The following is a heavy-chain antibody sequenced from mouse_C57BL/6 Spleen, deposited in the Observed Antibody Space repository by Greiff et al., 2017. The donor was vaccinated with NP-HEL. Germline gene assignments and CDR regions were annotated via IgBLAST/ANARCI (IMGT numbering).Heavy chain of an antibody. CDR1: GYAFSSSW. D-gene: IGHD2-4*01. Sequence: VQLQQSGPELVKPGASVKISCKASGYAFSSSWMNWVKQRPGKGLEWIGRIYPGDGDTNYNGKFKGKATLTADKSSSTAYMQLSSLTSEDSAVYCCASSTLYDYDFDYWGQGTTLTVSS. V-gene: IGHV1-82*01. J-gene: IGHJ2*01. CDR3: ASSTLYDYDFDY. CDR2: IYPGDGDT.